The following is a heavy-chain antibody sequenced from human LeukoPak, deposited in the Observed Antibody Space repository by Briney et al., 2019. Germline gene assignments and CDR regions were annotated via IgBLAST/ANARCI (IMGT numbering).Heavy chain of an antibody. V-gene: IGHV3-15*01. CDR3: TTEALQPLDLRRGY. J-gene: IGHJ4*02. CDR2: IKSKTDGGTT. Sequence: GGSLRLSCAASGFTFSNAWMSWVRQAPGKGLEWVGRIKSKTDGGTTDYAAPVKGRFTISRDDSKNTPYLQMNSLKTEDTAVYYCTTEALQPLDLRRGYWGQGTLVTVSS. CDR1: GFTFSNAW. D-gene: IGHD4-11*01.